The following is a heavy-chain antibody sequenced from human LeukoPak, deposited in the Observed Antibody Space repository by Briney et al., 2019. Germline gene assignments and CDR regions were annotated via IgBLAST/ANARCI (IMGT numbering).Heavy chain of an antibody. J-gene: IGHJ4*02. CDR1: GFTFSSYG. CDR2: ISGSGGDVHT. V-gene: IGHV3-23*01. CDR3: ATSRGYTDY. Sequence: PGGSLRLSCAASGFTFSSYGMSWVRQAPGKGLEWVSAISGSGGDVHTYYADSVKGRVTISRDNSRNTLYLQMNSLRPEDTAVYYCATSRGYTDYWGQGTLVTVSS. D-gene: IGHD6-25*01.